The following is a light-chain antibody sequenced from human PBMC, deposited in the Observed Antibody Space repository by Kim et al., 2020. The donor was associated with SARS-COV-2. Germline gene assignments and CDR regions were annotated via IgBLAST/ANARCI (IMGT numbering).Light chain of an antibody. V-gene: IGKV3-20*01. CDR1: QSVDSRY. J-gene: IGKJ4*01. CDR2: GAS. Sequence: ESVLTQSPGTLSLSPGERVTLSCRASQSVDSRYLAWYQQKPGQAPRLLIYGASSRATSIPDRFSGSGSGTDFTLTISRLEPEDFAVYYCQQYGASPPLTFGGGTKVDIK. CDR3: QQYGASPPLT.